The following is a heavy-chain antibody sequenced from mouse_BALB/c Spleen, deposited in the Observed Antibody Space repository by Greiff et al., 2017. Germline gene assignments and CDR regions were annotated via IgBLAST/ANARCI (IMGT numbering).Heavy chain of an antibody. CDR2: ISSGGGST. J-gene: IGHJ2*01. V-gene: IGHV5-12-1*01. CDR3: ARQWDYYGRGFDY. D-gene: IGHD1-1*01. CDR1: GFAFSSYD. Sequence: EVKLVESGGGLVKPGGSLKLSCAASGFAFSSYDMSWVRQTPEKRLAWVAYISSGGGSTYYPDTVKGRFTISRDNAKNTLYLQMSSLKSEDTAMYYCARQWDYYGRGFDYWGQGTTLTVAS.